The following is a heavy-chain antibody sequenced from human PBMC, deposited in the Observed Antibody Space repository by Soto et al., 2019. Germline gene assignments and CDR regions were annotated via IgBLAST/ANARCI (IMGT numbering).Heavy chain of an antibody. CDR2: IIPIFGTA. J-gene: IGHJ3*02. V-gene: IGHV1-69*13. D-gene: IGHD3-3*01. Sequence: ASVKVSCKASGGTFSSYAISWVRQAPGQGLEWMGGIIPIFGTANYAQKFQGRVTITADESTSTAYMELSSLRSEDTAVYYCARGMTDYDFWSGYPVAFDIWGQGTMVTVS. CDR3: ARGMTDYDFWSGYPVAFDI. CDR1: GGTFSSYA.